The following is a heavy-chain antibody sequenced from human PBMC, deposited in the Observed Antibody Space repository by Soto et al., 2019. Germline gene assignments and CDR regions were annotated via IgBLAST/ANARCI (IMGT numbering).Heavy chain of an antibody. Sequence: GGSLRLSRAASGFTFSSYSMSWVRQAPGKGLEWVSGFRSGGDDDTTYYADSVRGRFTTSRDNSKNTLFLQMNSLRAEDTAIYYCAKKVNSGSGSQFFDYWGQGTPVTVSS. D-gene: IGHD3-10*01. CDR2: FRSGGDDDTT. CDR1: GFTFSSYS. CDR3: AKKVNSGSGSQFFDY. V-gene: IGHV3-23*01. J-gene: IGHJ4*02.